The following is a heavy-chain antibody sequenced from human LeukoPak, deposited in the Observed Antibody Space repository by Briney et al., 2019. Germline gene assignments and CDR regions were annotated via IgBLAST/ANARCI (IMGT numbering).Heavy chain of an antibody. CDR3: ARGLLDGYTHPAAFDI. CDR2: ISHSGTT. Sequence: SETLSLTCSVSRYSISSGYYWGWIRPSPGKGLEWIGSISHSGTTYYNPSLRSRVTISVDTSKNQFSLKLSSATAADTAVYYCARGLLDGYTHPAAFDIWGQGTMVTVSS. J-gene: IGHJ3*02. D-gene: IGHD5-24*01. CDR1: RYSISSGYY. V-gene: IGHV4-38-2*02.